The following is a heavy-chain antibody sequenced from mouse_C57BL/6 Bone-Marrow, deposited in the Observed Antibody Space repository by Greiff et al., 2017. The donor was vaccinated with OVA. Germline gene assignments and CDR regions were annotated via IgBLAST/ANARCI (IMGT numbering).Heavy chain of an antibody. D-gene: IGHD2-3*01. J-gene: IGHJ2*01. V-gene: IGHV14-1*01. CDR3: TPYLDGYYYFDY. Sequence: EVQLQQSGAELVRPGASVKLSCTASGFNIKDYYMHWVKQRPEQGLEWIGRIDPEDGDTEYAPKFQGKATLTADTSSNTAYLQLSSLTSEDTAIYYRTPYLDGYYYFDYWGQGTTLTVSS. CDR1: GFNIKDYY. CDR2: IDPEDGDT.